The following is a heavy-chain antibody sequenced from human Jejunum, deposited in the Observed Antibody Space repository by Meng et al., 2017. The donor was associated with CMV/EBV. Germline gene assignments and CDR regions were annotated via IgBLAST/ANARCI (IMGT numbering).Heavy chain of an antibody. CDR3: ASGTRSGTSAIDY. D-gene: IGHD1-26*01. Sequence: SGFTFTDHAIHWVRQAPGKGLGWVSGIAWNGLIIGYADSVKGRFSISRDNAKNSLYLQMNSLRAEDTGVYYCASGTRSGTSAIDYWGQGTLVTVSS. CDR2: IAWNGLII. CDR1: GFTFTDHA. V-gene: IGHV3-9*01. J-gene: IGHJ4*02.